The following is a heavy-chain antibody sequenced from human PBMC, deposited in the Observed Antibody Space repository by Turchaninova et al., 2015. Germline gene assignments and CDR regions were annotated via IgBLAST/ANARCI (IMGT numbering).Heavy chain of an antibody. J-gene: IGHJ6*02. Sequence: GYTFTSYAMHWVRQAPGRRLEWMGWINAGNGKTKYSQKFQGRVTITRDTSASTAYMELSSLRSEDTAVYYCARDPDYDFWSGYYYYGMDVWGQGTTVTVSS. V-gene: IGHV1-3*01. CDR1: GYTFTSYA. CDR3: ARDPDYDFWSGYYYYGMDV. D-gene: IGHD3-3*01. CDR2: INAGNGKT.